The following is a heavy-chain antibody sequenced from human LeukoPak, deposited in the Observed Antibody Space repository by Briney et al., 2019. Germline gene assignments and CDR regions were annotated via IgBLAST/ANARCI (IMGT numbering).Heavy chain of an antibody. D-gene: IGHD1-26*01. CDR1: GYSFTTYW. V-gene: IGHV5-51*01. J-gene: IGHJ4*02. CDR3: ARHGKVGATQSWLDY. CDR2: IYPGDSDT. Sequence: GESLKISCKGSGYSFTTYWIAWVRQVPGKGLESVGIIYPGDSDTRYSPSFQGQVTISADKSISTAYLQWSSLRASDTAMYYCARHGKVGATQSWLDYWGQGTLVTVSS.